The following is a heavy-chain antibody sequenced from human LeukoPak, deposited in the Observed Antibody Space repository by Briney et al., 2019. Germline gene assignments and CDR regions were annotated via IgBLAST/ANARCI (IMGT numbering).Heavy chain of an antibody. CDR1: GFTFSTYA. D-gene: IGHD4-17*01. CDR3: ARDRLTTVTTFHFDY. Sequence: GGSLRLSCAASGFTFSTYAMHWVRQAPGKGLEWVAGIWYDRTNKYYADSVKGRFTISRDNSKNTLYLQMSSLRAEDTAVYYCARDRLTTVTTFHFDYWGQGTLVTVSS. CDR2: IWYDRTNK. V-gene: IGHV3-33*01. J-gene: IGHJ4*02.